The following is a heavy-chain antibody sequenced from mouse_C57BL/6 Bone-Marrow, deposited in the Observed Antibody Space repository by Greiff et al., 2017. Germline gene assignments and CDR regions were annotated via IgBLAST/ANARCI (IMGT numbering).Heavy chain of an antibody. CDR2: ISSGGSYT. J-gene: IGHJ2*01. CDR1: GFTFSSYG. CDR3: ARLRNYGLLDY. Sequence: EVNVVESGGDLVKPGGSLKLSCAASGFTFSSYGMSWVRQTPDKRLEWVATISSGGSYTYYPDSVKGRFTISRDNAKNTRYLQVGSQQSEDTAMYYCARLRNYGLLDYWGQGTTLTVSS. D-gene: IGHD2-1*01. V-gene: IGHV5-6*01.